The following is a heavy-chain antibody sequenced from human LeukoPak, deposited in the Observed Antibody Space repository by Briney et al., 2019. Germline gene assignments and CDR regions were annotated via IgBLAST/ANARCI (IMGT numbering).Heavy chain of an antibody. Sequence: GGSLRLSCAASGFTFRGYGMHWVRQAPGKGLEWVAVISYDGTNKNYADSVKGRFTISRDNSKNTLYLQMNSLRAEDTAVYYCASDSGYDHHGLFDYWGQGTLVTVSS. CDR1: GFTFRGYG. CDR2: ISYDGTNK. J-gene: IGHJ4*02. D-gene: IGHD5-12*01. V-gene: IGHV3-30*03. CDR3: ASDSGYDHHGLFDY.